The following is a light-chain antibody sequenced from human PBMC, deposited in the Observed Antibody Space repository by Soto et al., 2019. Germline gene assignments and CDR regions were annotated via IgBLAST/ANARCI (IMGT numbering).Light chain of an antibody. CDR1: SSDVGGYNY. CDR2: EVS. J-gene: IGLJ1*01. V-gene: IGLV2-14*01. CDR3: SSYTSSSTPYV. Sequence: QSVLTQPASVSASPGQSITISCTGPSSDVGGYNYVSWYQQHPGKAPKLMIYEVSNRPSGVSNGFSGSKSGNTASLTISGLQAEDEADDYCSSYTSSSTPYVFGTGSKVTGL.